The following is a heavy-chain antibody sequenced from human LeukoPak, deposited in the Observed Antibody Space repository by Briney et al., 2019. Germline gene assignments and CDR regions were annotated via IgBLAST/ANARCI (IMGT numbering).Heavy chain of an antibody. CDR2: INHSGST. CDR3: AGGMVNYYYYYMDV. V-gene: IGHV4-34*01. J-gene: IGHJ6*03. CDR1: GGSFSGYY. Sequence: SETLSLTCAVYGGSFSGYYWSWIRQPPGKGLEWIGEINHSGSTNYNPSLKSRVTISVDTSKNQFSLKLSSVTAADTAVYYCAGGMVNYYYYYMDVWGKGTTVTVSS. D-gene: IGHD2-21*01.